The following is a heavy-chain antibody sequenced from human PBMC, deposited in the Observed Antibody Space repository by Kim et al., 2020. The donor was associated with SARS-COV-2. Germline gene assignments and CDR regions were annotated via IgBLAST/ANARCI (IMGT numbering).Heavy chain of an antibody. CDR2: ISGSGGTT. CDR3: ARTAGTVYYLDL. J-gene: IGHJ2*01. V-gene: IGHV3-23*01. D-gene: IGHD6-13*01. CDR1: GFSFSSYG. Sequence: GGSLRLSCTVSGFSFSSYGMRWVRQAPGKGLEWVSSISGSGGTTNYADSVKGRSTISRDNSKNTLFLHMNSLRAEDTAIYYCARTAGTVYYLDLWGRGP.